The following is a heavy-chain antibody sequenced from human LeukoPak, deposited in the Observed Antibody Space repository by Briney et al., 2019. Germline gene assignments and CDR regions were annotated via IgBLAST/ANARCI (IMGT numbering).Heavy chain of an antibody. CDR3: ALTWIAAAGLYFDY. CDR1: GGSISSYY. V-gene: IGHV4-59*01. D-gene: IGHD6-13*01. Sequence: SETLSLTCTVSGGSISSYYWSWIRQPPGKGLEWIGDIYYSGSTNYNPSLKSRVTISVETSKNQFSLKLSSVTAADTAVYYCALTWIAAAGLYFDYWGQGTLVTVSS. J-gene: IGHJ4*02. CDR2: IYYSGST.